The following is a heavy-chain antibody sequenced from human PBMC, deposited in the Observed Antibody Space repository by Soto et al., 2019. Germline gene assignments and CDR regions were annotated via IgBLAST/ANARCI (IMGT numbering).Heavy chain of an antibody. D-gene: IGHD6-13*01. J-gene: IGHJ5*02. Sequence: SVMGSCTAAGYTFDSYGVSWGRQDPGQGLEWMGWISAYNGDTNYAQTLQGRVTLTTDTSTNTAYMELRSLRSDDSAVYFCARSPYGGGYTPGDRFDPWGQGTLVTVSS. CDR3: ARSPYGGGYTPGDRFDP. V-gene: IGHV1-18*01. CDR2: ISAYNGDT. CDR1: GYTFDSYG.